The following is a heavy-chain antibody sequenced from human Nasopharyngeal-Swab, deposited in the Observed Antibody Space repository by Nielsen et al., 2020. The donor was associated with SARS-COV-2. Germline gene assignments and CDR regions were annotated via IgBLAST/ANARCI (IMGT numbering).Heavy chain of an antibody. D-gene: IGHD4-23*01. CDR1: GFTFSSYA. CDR3: AKDLGVESPLWFDY. CDR2: IRGSGGST. V-gene: IGHV3-23*01. Sequence: GESLKISCPASGFTFSSYAMSWVRQAPGKGLELVSAIRGSGGSTYYAESVKGRFTISRDNSKNTLYLQMSSLRAEDTAIYYCAKDLGVESPLWFDYWGQGTLLTVSS. J-gene: IGHJ4*02.